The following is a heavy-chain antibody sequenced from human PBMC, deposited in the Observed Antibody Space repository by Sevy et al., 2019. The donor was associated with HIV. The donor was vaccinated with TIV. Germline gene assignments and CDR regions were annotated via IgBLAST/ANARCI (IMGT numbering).Heavy chain of an antibody. CDR2: ISYDGSNK. CDR1: GFTFSSYA. J-gene: IGHJ5*02. D-gene: IGHD6-19*01. Sequence: GGSLRLSCAASGFTFSSYAMHWVRQAPGKGLEWVAVISYDGSNKYYADSVKGRFTISRDNSKNTLYLQMNSLRAEDTDVYYCARDLAVAGNWFDPWGQGTLVTVSS. V-gene: IGHV3-30-3*01. CDR3: ARDLAVAGNWFDP.